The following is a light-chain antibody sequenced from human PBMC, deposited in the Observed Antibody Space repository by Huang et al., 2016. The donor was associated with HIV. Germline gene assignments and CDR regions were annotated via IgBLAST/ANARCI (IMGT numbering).Light chain of an antibody. V-gene: IGKV3-20*01. Sequence: EIVLTQSPGTLSFSPGERATLSCRASQSVSSSYLAWFQQKPGQAPRLLIYGASSRATGIPDRFSGSGSGTDFTLTISRLEPEDFAVYHCHHYGSSSWTFGQGTKVEIK. CDR3: HHYGSSSWT. J-gene: IGKJ1*01. CDR1: QSVSSSY. CDR2: GAS.